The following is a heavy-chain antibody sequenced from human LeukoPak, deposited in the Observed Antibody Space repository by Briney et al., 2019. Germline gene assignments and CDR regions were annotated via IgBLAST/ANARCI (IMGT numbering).Heavy chain of an antibody. D-gene: IGHD6-19*01. CDR3: ARADIAVAGTGFDY. Sequence: PGGSLRLSCAASGFSFSNYGIHWVRQAPGKGLEWVSSISSSSSYIYYADSVKGRFTISRDNAKNSLYLQMNSLRAEDTAVYYCARADIAVAGTGFDYWGQGTLVTVSS. V-gene: IGHV3-21*01. CDR1: GFSFSNYG. J-gene: IGHJ4*02. CDR2: ISSSSSYI.